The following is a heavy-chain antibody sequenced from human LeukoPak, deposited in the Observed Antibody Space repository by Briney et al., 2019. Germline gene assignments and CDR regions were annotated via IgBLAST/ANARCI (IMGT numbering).Heavy chain of an antibody. D-gene: IGHD6-13*01. CDR1: GDSVASNNAA. Sequence: SQTLSLTCAISGDSVASNNAAWNWIGQSPSRGLEWLGRTYYRSKWYSDSVVSVKSRIIINADSSKNQFSLQLHSVTPEDTAVYYCARSIPASGNNFDFWGQGTLVTVSS. CDR2: TYYRSKWYS. V-gene: IGHV6-1*01. J-gene: IGHJ4*02. CDR3: ARSIPASGNNFDF.